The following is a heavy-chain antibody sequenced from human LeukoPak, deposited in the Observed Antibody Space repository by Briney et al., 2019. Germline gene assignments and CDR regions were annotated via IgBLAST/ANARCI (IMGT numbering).Heavy chain of an antibody. V-gene: IGHV3-43D*03. CDR2: ISWDGSST. J-gene: IGHJ3*02. CDR3: ARGSSIVGATKSAFDI. D-gene: IGHD1-26*01. CDR1: GFTFDEYA. Sequence: GGSLRLSCAASGFTFDEYAMHWVRQAPGKGLEGVSLISWDGSSTYYADSVKGRFTISRDNSKNSLYLQMNSLRAEDTAVYYCARGSSIVGATKSAFDIWGQGTMVTVSS.